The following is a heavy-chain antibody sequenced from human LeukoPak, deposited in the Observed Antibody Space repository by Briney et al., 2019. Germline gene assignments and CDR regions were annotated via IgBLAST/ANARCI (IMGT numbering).Heavy chain of an antibody. V-gene: IGHV4-34*01. J-gene: IGHJ3*02. CDR2: INHNGRI. CDR1: GGSFSGYY. CDR3: ARVPGIVITHYAFDI. D-gene: IGHD3-16*01. Sequence: SETLSLTCAVYGGSFSGYYWSWTRQPPGKGLEWIGEINHNGRIQYNRSIKSRVTISVDTSKNQFSLNLSSVTAADTAVYYCARVPGIVITHYAFDIWGQGTMVTVSS.